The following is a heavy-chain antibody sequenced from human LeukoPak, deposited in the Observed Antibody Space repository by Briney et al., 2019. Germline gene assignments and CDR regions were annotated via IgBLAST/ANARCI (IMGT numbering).Heavy chain of an antibody. CDR1: GGSISSYY. J-gene: IGHJ4*02. CDR3: ARVGYSSGWVDY. Sequence: RTSETLSLTCTVSGGSISSYYWSWIRQPPGKGLEWIGYIYYSGSTNYNPSLKSRVTISVDTSKDQFSLKLSSVTAADTAVYYCARVGYSSGWVDYWGQGTLVTVSS. D-gene: IGHD6-19*01. CDR2: IYYSGST. V-gene: IGHV4-59*01.